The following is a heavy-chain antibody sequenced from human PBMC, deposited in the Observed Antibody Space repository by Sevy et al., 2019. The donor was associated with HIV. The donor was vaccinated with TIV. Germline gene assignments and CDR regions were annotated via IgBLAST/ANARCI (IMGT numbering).Heavy chain of an antibody. V-gene: IGHV4-38-2*01. CDR3: ARQAELRAGYYYYYYMDV. J-gene: IGHJ6*03. D-gene: IGHD1-7*01. CDR2: IYHSGST. CDR1: GYSISSGYY. Sequence: SETLSLTCAVSGYSISSGYYWGWIRQPPGKGLEWIGSIYHSGSTYYNPSLKSRVTISVDTSKNQFSLKLSSVTAADTAVSYCARQAELRAGYYYYYYMDVWGKGTTVTVSS.